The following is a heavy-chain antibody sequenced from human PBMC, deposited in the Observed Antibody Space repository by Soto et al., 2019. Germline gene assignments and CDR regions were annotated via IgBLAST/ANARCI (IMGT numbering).Heavy chain of an antibody. V-gene: IGHV4-59*01. CDR2: IYYSGST. J-gene: IGHJ5*02. Sequence: SETLSLTCTVSGGSISSYYWSWIRQPPWKGLEWIVYIYYSGSTNYNPSLKSRVTISVDTPKNHFSLKFNSMTAADTAVYYCASGTLTTMAAPDAGGPGTLVTFPS. CDR1: GGSISSYY. D-gene: IGHD2-8*01. CDR3: ASGTLTTMAAPDA.